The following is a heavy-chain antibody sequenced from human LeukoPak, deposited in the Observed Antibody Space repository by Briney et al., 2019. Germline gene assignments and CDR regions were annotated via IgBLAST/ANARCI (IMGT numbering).Heavy chain of an antibody. CDR1: GGSISSYY. Sequence: SETLSLTCTVSGGSISSYYWSWIRQPAGKGLEWIGRIYTSGSTNYNPSLKSRVTMSVDTSKNQFSLKLSSVTAADTAVYYCARDLRLRLPHYYYYMDVWGKGTTVTVSS. CDR3: ARDLRLRLPHYYYYMDV. D-gene: IGHD5-12*01. CDR2: IYTSGST. J-gene: IGHJ6*03. V-gene: IGHV4-4*07.